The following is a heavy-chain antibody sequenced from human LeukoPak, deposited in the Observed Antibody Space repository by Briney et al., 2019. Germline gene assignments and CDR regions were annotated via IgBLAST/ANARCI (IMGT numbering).Heavy chain of an antibody. V-gene: IGHV3-23*01. Sequence: GGSLRLSCAASGFTFSSYAMSWVRQAPGKGLEWVSYISDSGGSTYYADSVKGQFTISRDNSKNTLYLQMNSLRAEDTALYYCAKSGGYTGGWYNYWGQGTLVTVSP. CDR1: GFTFSSYA. D-gene: IGHD6-19*01. CDR3: AKSGGYTGGWYNY. CDR2: ISDSGGST. J-gene: IGHJ4*02.